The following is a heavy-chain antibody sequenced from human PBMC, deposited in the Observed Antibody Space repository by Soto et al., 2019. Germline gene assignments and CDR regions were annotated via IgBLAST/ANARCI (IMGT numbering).Heavy chain of an antibody. V-gene: IGHV3-30*03. CDR3: ATIRFLGAFDI. D-gene: IGHD2-2*02. CDR2: ISYDGSNK. CDR1: GFTFSSYG. Sequence: QVQLVESGGGVVQPGRSLRLSCAASGFTFSSYGMPWVRQAPGKGLEWVAVISYDGSNKYYADSVKGRFTISRDNSKNTLYLQMNSLRAEDTAVYYCATIRFLGAFDIWGQRTMVTVSS. J-gene: IGHJ3*02.